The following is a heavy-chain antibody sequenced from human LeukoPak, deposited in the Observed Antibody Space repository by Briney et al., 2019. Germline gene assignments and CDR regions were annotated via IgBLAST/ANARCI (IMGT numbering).Heavy chain of an antibody. CDR2: IYYSGST. J-gene: IGHJ2*01. CDR1: GGSISSGGYY. D-gene: IGHD3-22*01. Sequence: PSETLSLTCTVSGGSISSGGYYWSWIRQHPGKGLEWIGYIYYSGSTYYNPSLKSRVTISVDTSKDQFSLKLSSVTAADTAVYYCARGRPIVVVTNWYFDLWGRGTLVTVSS. V-gene: IGHV4-31*03. CDR3: ARGRPIVVVTNWYFDL.